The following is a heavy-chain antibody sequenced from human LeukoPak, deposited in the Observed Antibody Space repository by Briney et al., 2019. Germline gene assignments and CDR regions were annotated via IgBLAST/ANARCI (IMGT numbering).Heavy chain of an antibody. CDR2: IYTSGST. CDR1: GGSISSYY. CDR3: AREGDSSGYWAL. J-gene: IGHJ4*02. V-gene: IGHV4-4*09. Sequence: SETLSLTCTVSGGSISSYYWSWIRQPPGKGLEGIGYIYTSGSTNYNPSLKSRGTISVDTSKTQFSLKLSSVTAADTGVYYCAREGDSSGYWALWGQGTLVTVSP. D-gene: IGHD3-22*01.